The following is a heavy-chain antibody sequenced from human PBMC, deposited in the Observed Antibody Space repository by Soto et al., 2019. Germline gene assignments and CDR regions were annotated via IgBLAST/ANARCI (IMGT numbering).Heavy chain of an antibody. CDR2: MSVSGVST. CDR3: EKGFYSGRSPRIVQH. CDR1: GFTFSSYA. D-gene: IGHD1-26*01. V-gene: IGHV3-23*01. J-gene: IGHJ1*01. Sequence: PGWSLRLSCAASGFTFSSYAMSWVRQAPGKGLEWVSAMSVSGVSTDYADSVKGRFAISRENGKNTLYLAMNSMRAEDKAVYYCEKGFYSGRSPRIVQHWGQGTLVTVSS.